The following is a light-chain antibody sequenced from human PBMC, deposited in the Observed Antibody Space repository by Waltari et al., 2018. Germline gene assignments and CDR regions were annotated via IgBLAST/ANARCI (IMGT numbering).Light chain of an antibody. V-gene: IGKV1-39*01. J-gene: IGKJ1*01. CDR3: QQSYSSLTWT. CDR2: AAS. CDR1: QSISNY. Sequence: DIQMTQSPSSLSASVGDRITISCRASQSISNYLNWYQQTPGKAPKLLIYAASSLQSGVPSRFSGSGSGTHFTLTISSLQPEDFATYYCQQSYSSLTWTFGQGTRVDIK.